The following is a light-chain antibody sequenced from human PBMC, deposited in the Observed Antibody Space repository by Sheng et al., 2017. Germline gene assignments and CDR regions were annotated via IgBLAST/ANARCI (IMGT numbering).Light chain of an antibody. CDR1: QSIRNY. CDR2: AAS. CDR3: QQSHTTPWT. Sequence: DIQMTQSPSSLSASVGDRVTITCRASQSIRNYLNWYQHKPGKAPKVLIYAASNLQTGVPSRFSGSGSGTDFTLTISSLQPEDFATYFCQQSHTTPWTFGQGDQGG. V-gene: IGKV1-39*01. J-gene: IGKJ1*01.